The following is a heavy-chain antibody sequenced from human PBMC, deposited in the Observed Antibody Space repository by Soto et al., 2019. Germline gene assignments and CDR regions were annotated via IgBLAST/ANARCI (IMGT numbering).Heavy chain of an antibody. Sequence: QVQLVESGGGVVQPGRSLRLSCAASGFTFSSYGMHWVRQAPGKGLEWVAVIWYDGSNKYYADSVKGRFTISRDNSKNPLYLQMTSLRAEDTAVYYCAREALVDTAMDTTGVDAFDIWGKGTMVTVSS. V-gene: IGHV3-33*01. CDR3: AREALVDTAMDTTGVDAFDI. CDR1: GFTFSSYG. D-gene: IGHD5-18*01. J-gene: IGHJ3*02. CDR2: IWYDGSNK.